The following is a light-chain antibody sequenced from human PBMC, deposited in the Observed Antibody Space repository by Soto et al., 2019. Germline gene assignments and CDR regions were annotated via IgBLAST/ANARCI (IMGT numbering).Light chain of an antibody. CDR2: DVT. CDR3: GSITRSSTSV. Sequence: QSVLSRPASVSGSPGQSITRSCTGTSSDVGGFEYVSWYQHQPGKAPKLIIYDVTKRPSGVSNRFSGSKSGNTASLTISGIQAEDEGDYYCGSITRSSTSVFGTGTKVTVL. CDR1: SSDVGGFEY. V-gene: IGLV2-14*01. J-gene: IGLJ1*01.